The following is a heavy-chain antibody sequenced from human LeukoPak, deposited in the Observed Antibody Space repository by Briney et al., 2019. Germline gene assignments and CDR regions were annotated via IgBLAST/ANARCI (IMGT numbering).Heavy chain of an antibody. J-gene: IGHJ3*02. CDR1: GGSISNYY. Sequence: SETLSLTCTVSGGSISNYYWNWIRQPAGKGLEWIGRIYTSGSTDYNPSLKSRVTISVDTSKNQFSLKLSSVTAADTAVYYCARGKQLERAFDIWGQGTMVTVSS. CDR3: ARGKQLERAFDI. V-gene: IGHV4-4*07. CDR2: IYTSGST. D-gene: IGHD1-1*01.